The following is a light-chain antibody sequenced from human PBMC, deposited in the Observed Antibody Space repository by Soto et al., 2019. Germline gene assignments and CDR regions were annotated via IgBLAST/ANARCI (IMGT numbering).Light chain of an antibody. J-gene: IGKJ1*01. CDR3: QQRSNWPWT. V-gene: IGKV3-11*01. Sequence: EILFTQSPATLSLSPGERATLSCRASQSVSSYLAWYQQTTGQAPRILIYDASNRDTGIPARFSGSGSGTDFTLTISSLEPEDFSVYYCQQRSNWPWTFDQGTKVDIK. CDR1: QSVSSY. CDR2: DAS.